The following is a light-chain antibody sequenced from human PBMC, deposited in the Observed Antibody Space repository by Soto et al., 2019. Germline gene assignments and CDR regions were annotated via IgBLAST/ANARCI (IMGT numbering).Light chain of an antibody. CDR1: QRMSST. J-gene: IGKJ4*01. CDR2: GAS. Sequence: EIVMTQSPATLSVSPGERATLSCRASQRMSSTLAWYQQKPGQAPRPFIYGASTRATGIPARFSGSGSGTEFNLTSSSLQSEDSAVYYCQQYKNWLALTFGGGTKVEIK. V-gene: IGKV3-15*01. CDR3: QQYKNWLALT.